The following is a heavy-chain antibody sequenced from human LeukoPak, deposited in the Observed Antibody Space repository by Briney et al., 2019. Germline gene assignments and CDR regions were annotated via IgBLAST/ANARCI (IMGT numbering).Heavy chain of an antibody. J-gene: IGHJ4*02. CDR1: GGSFSGYY. V-gene: IGHV4-34*01. CDR2: INHSGST. D-gene: IGHD3-9*01. CDR3: ARGVRGRYFDWLFKYYFDY. Sequence: SETLSLTCAVYGGSFSGYYWSWIRQAPGKGLEWIGEINHSGSTNYNPSLKSRVTISVDTSKNQFSLKLSSVTAADTAVYYCARGVRGRYFDWLFKYYFDYWGQGTLVTVSS.